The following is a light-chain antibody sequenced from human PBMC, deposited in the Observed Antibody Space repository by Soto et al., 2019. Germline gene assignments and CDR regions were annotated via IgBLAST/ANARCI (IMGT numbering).Light chain of an antibody. V-gene: IGKV3-20*01. CDR2: GSS. J-gene: IGKJ1*01. CDR3: QQYYHSPRT. CDR1: QRVSSRY. Sequence: EIVLTQSPGTLSLSPGARATISCRASQRVSSRYFAWFQQRPGQVPRLLIFGSSSRAPGIPGRFSGSGSGTDFTLTISRLEPEDFGVYYCQQYYHSPRTFGQGTKVEIK.